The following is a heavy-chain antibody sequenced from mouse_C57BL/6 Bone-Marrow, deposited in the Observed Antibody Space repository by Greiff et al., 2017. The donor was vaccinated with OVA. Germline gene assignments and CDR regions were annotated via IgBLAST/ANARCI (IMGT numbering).Heavy chain of an antibody. CDR2: IYPGDGDT. Sequence: QVQLQQSGAELVKPGASVKISCKASGYAFSSYWMNWVKQRPGKGLEWIGQIYPGDGDTNYNGKFKGKATLTADKSSSTAYMQLSSLTSEDSAVYFCARRRQLRLLDAMDYWGQGTSVTVSS. CDR1: GYAFSSYW. D-gene: IGHD3-2*02. V-gene: IGHV1-80*01. J-gene: IGHJ4*01. CDR3: ARRRQLRLLDAMDY.